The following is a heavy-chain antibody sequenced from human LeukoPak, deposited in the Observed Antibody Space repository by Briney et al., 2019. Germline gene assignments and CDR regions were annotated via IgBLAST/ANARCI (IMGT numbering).Heavy chain of an antibody. J-gene: IGHJ6*04. CDR3: ARDPTMAYYYYYGMDV. D-gene: IGHD3-10*01. CDR1: GYSISSGYY. V-gene: IGHV4-38-2*02. Sequence: SETLSLTCAVSGYSISSGYYWGWIRQPPGKGLEWIGSIYHSGSTYYNPSVKSRVTISVDTSKNQFSLKLSSVTAADTAVYYCARDPTMAYYYYYGMDVWGKGTTVTVSS. CDR2: IYHSGST.